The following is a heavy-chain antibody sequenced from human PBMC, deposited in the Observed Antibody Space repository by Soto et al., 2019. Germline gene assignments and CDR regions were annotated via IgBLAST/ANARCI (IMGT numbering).Heavy chain of an antibody. CDR3: TDSGSYFIPQI. V-gene: IGHV3-73*02. J-gene: IGHJ4*02. Sequence: EVQLVESGGGLVQPGGSLKLSCAASGFTFSGSAMHWVRQASGKGLEWVGRIRSKANSYATAYAASVKGRFTISRDDSKNTAYLQMNSLKTEDTAVYYCTDSGSYFIPQIWGQGILVTVSS. D-gene: IGHD1-26*01. CDR2: IRSKANSYAT. CDR1: GFTFSGSA.